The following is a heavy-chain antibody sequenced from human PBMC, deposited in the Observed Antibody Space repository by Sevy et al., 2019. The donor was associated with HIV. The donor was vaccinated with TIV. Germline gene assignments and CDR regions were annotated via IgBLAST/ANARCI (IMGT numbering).Heavy chain of an antibody. V-gene: IGHV4-61*01. CDR1: GGSVSSGSYY. J-gene: IGHJ5*02. D-gene: IGHD1-26*01. CDR2: IYYSGST. Sequence: SETLSLTCTVSGGSVSSGSYYWSWIRQPPGKGLEWIGYIYYSGSTNYNPSLKSRVTISVDTSKNQFSLKLSSVTAADTAVYYCARREWELFDGGGWFDPWGQGTLVTVSS. CDR3: ARREWELFDGGGWFDP.